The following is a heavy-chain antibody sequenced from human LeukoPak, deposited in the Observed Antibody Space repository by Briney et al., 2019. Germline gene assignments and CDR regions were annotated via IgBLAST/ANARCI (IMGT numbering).Heavy chain of an antibody. CDR1: GYTFTSYG. CDR2: ISAYNGNT. V-gene: IGHV1-18*01. D-gene: IGHD6-19*01. Sequence: ASVKVSCKASGYTFTSYGISWVRQAPGQGLEWMGWISAYNGNTNYAQKLQGRVTMTTDTSTSTAYMELRSLGSDDTAVYYCARVRRYSSGWYNWFDPWGQGTLVTVSS. J-gene: IGHJ5*02. CDR3: ARVRRYSSGWYNWFDP.